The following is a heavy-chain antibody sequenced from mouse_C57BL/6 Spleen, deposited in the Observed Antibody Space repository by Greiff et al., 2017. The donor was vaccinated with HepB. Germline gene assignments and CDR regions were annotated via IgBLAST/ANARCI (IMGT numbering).Heavy chain of an antibody. J-gene: IGHJ4*01. CDR1: GYTFTDYY. CDR2: IYPGSGNT. Sequence: QVQLQQSGAELVRPGSSVKMSCKTSGYTFTDYYINWVKQRPGQGLEWIARIYPGSGNTYYNEKFKGKATLTAAKSSSTAYMQLSSLTSEDSAVYCCARGDYGSSYYAMDYWGQGTSVTVSS. V-gene: IGHV1-76*01. CDR3: ARGDYGSSYYAMDY. D-gene: IGHD1-1*01.